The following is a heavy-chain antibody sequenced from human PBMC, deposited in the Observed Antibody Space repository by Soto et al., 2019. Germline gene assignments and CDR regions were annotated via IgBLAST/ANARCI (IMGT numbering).Heavy chain of an antibody. V-gene: IGHV1-18*01. Sequence: ASVKVSCKASGYTFTSYAMHWVRQAPGQRLEWMGWISAYNGNTNYAQKLQGRVTMTTDTSTSTAYMELRSLRSDDTAVYYCARDIVLMVYATPDGAFDIWGQGTMVTVSS. CDR3: ARDIVLMVYATPDGAFDI. CDR1: GYTFTSYA. D-gene: IGHD2-8*01. CDR2: ISAYNGNT. J-gene: IGHJ3*02.